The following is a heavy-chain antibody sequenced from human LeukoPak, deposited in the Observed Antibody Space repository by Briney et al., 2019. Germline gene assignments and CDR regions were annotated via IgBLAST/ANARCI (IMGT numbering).Heavy chain of an antibody. CDR1: SYSFNRYG. J-gene: IGHJ4*02. D-gene: IGHD6-6*01. CDR3: ARDLAPANIAARSGGNFDY. Sequence: GASVKVSCKASSYSFNRYGISWVRQAPGQGLEWMGGIIPIFGTANYAQKFQGRVTITADESTSTAYMELRSLRSDDTAVYYCARDLAPANIAARSGGNFDYWGQGTLVTVSS. CDR2: IIPIFGTA. V-gene: IGHV1-69*13.